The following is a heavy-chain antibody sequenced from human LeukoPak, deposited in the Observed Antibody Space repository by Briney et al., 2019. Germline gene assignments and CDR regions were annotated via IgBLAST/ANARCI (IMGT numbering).Heavy chain of an antibody. J-gene: IGHJ4*02. CDR1: GFTFSSYA. Sequence: GGSLRLSCAASGFTFSSYAMSWGRQAPGKGLEWVSAISGSGGSTYYADSVKGRFTISRDNSKNTLYLQMNSLRAEDTAVYYCAKGAVRFLEWLSIFDYWGQGTLVTVSS. CDR3: AKGAVRFLEWLSIFDY. V-gene: IGHV3-23*01. D-gene: IGHD3-3*01. CDR2: ISGSGGST.